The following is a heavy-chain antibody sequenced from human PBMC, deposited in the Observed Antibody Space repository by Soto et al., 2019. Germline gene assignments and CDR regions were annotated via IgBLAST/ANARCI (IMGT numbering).Heavy chain of an antibody. CDR3: ARASAMIVVTD. CDR1: GGSMSSYY. CDR2: IYYSGST. V-gene: IGHV4-59*01. J-gene: IGHJ4*02. D-gene: IGHD3-22*01. Sequence: PSETLSLTCTVSGGSMSSYYWSWIRQPPGKGLEWIAYIYYSGSTNYNPSLKSRVTISVDTSKNQFSLKLSAVTAADTAVYYCARASAMIVVTDWGQGTLVTVPS.